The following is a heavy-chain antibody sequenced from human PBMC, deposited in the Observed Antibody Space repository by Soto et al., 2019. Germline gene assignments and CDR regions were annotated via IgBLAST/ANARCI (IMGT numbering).Heavy chain of an antibody. CDR3: ARGPYYYDSSGYYYPEYFQH. V-gene: IGHV4-34*01. Sequence: SETLSLTCAVYGGSFSGYYWSWIRQPPGKGLEWIGEINHSGSTNYNPSLKSRVTISVDTSKNQFSLKLSSVTAADTAVYYCARGPYYYDSSGYYYPEYFQHWGQGTLVTVSS. CDR2: INHSGST. D-gene: IGHD3-22*01. J-gene: IGHJ1*01. CDR1: GGSFSGYY.